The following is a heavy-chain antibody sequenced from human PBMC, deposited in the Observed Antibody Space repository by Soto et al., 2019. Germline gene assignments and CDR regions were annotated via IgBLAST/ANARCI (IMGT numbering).Heavy chain of an antibody. D-gene: IGHD2-2*01. CDR1: GFTFSNAW. Sequence: EVQLVESGGGLVKPGGSLRLSCAASGFTFSNAWMNWVRQAPGKGLEWVGRIKSKTDGGTTDYAAPVKGRFTISRDDSKNTLYLQMNSLKTEDTAVYYCTSAIVVVPAAIDGGAFDIWGQGTMVTVSS. V-gene: IGHV3-15*07. CDR3: TSAIVVVPAAIDGGAFDI. J-gene: IGHJ3*02. CDR2: IKSKTDGGTT.